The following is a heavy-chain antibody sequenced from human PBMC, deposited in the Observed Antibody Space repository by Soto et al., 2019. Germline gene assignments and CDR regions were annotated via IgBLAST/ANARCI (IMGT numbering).Heavy chain of an antibody. CDR2: IWHDGSNK. J-gene: IGHJ3*02. D-gene: IGHD3-16*02. Sequence: GGSLRLSCAASGFTFSGYGMHWVRQAPGKGLEWVAVIWHDGSNKYYADSVKGRFTISRDNSKNTLYLQMNSLRAEDTAVYYCARGFWDSYRSSDAFDIWGQGTMVTVSS. V-gene: IGHV3-33*01. CDR3: ARGFWDSYRSSDAFDI. CDR1: GFTFSGYG.